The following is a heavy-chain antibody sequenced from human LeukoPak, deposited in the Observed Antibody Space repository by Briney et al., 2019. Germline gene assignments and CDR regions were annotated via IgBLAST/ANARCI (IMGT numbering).Heavy chain of an antibody. CDR2: IYYSGST. CDR3: ARSHSVWTSFDY. CDR1: GGSISSYY. V-gene: IGHV4-59*01. Sequence: PSEALSLTCTVSGGSISSYYWSWIRQPPGKGLEWIGYIYYSGSTNYNPSLKSRVTISVDTSKNQFSLKLSSVTAADTAVYYCARSHSVWTSFDYWGQGTLVTVSS. D-gene: IGHD3/OR15-3a*01. J-gene: IGHJ4*02.